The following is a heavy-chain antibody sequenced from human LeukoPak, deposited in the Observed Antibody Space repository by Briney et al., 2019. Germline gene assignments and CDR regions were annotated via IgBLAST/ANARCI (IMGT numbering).Heavy chain of an antibody. CDR3: AKDFITVWYGSGSYYIGPPDY. J-gene: IGHJ4*02. Sequence: ASVKVSCKASGFTFNAYYIHWVRQAPGQGLEWMGWINPNTGDTNFAQKFQGRVAMTRDTSLSTAYMELSSLRAEDTAVYYCAKDFITVWYGSGSYYIGPPDYWGQGTLVTVSS. D-gene: IGHD3-10*01. V-gene: IGHV1-2*02. CDR1: GFTFNAYY. CDR2: INPNTGDT.